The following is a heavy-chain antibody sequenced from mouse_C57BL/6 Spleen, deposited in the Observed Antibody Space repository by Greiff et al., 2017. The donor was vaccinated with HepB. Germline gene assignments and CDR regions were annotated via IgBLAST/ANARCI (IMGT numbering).Heavy chain of an antibody. CDR1: GFTFSSYA. J-gene: IGHJ3*01. V-gene: IGHV5-4*01. D-gene: IGHD1-1*01. CDR3: AREVYGSSQAWFAY. CDR2: ISDGGSYT. Sequence: EVMLVESGGGLVKPGGSLKLSCAASGFTFSSYAMSWVRQTPEKRLEWVATISDGGSYTYYPDNVKGRFTISRDNAKNNLYLQMSHLKSEDTAMYYCAREVYGSSQAWFAYWGQGTLVTVSA.